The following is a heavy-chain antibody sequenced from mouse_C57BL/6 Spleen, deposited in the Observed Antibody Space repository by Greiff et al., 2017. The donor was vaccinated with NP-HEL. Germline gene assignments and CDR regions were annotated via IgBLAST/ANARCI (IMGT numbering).Heavy chain of an antibody. CDR2: INPNNGGT. J-gene: IGHJ4*01. CDR3: ARHGYGSRGYGAMDY. D-gene: IGHD1-1*01. Sequence: EVQLQQSGPELVKPGASVKIPCKASGYTFTDYNMDWVKQSHGKSLEWIGDINPNNGGTIYNQKFKGKATLTVDKSSSTAYMELRSLTSEDTAVYYCARHGYGSRGYGAMDYWGQGTSVTVSS. V-gene: IGHV1-18*01. CDR1: GYTFTDYN.